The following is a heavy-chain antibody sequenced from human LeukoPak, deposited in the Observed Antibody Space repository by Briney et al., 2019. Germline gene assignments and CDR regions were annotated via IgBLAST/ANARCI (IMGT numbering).Heavy chain of an antibody. V-gene: IGHV3-9*01. CDR1: GFTFDDYA. CDR3: AKDSGSYYSLDY. J-gene: IGHJ4*02. D-gene: IGHD1-26*01. Sequence: PGRSLRLSCAASGFTFDDYAMYWVRQAPGKGLEWVSGISWNSGSIGYADSVKGRFTISRDNAKNSLYLQMNSLRAEDTALYYCAKDSGSYYSLDYWGQGTLVTVSS. CDR2: ISWNSGSI.